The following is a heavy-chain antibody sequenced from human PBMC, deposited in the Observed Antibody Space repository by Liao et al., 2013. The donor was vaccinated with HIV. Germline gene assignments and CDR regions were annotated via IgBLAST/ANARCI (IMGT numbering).Heavy chain of an antibody. D-gene: IGHD6-19*01. V-gene: IGHV4-39*07. CDR1: GDSVNSTSSY. J-gene: IGHJ4*02. CDR2: MSYSGTT. CDR3: TSQGVAGASPLFDS. Sequence: QLQLQESGPGLVKTSETLSLTCTVSGDSVNSTSSYWGCIRQSPGKGLEWIGSMSYSGTTYYNPSLKSRATISIDTSKNQFSLKLSSVTAADTAIYYCTSQGVAGASPLFDSWGRGALVTVSS.